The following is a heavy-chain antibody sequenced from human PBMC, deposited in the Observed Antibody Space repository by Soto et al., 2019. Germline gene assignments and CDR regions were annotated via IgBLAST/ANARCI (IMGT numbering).Heavy chain of an antibody. CDR2: IYYSGST. Sequence: QVQLQESGPGLVKPSETLSLTCTVSGGSISSYYWSWIRQPPGKGLEWIGYIYYSGSTNYNPSLKSRVTISVDTSKNQFSLKLSSVTAADTAVYYCAXXXXXXXXXXYYFDYWGQGTLVTVSS. CDR3: AXXXXXXXXXXYYFDY. CDR1: GGSISSYY. V-gene: IGHV4-59*01. J-gene: IGHJ4*02.